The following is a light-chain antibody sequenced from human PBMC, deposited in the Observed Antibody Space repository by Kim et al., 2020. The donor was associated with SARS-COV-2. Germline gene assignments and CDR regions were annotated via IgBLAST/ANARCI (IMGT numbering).Light chain of an antibody. J-gene: IGKJ2*01. CDR2: GAS. V-gene: IGKV3-15*01. CDR3: QQYNNWYT. CDR1: QSVSSN. Sequence: LSVSPGESATLSCRASQSVSSNLAWYQQKPGQAPRLLSYGASTRATGIPARFSGSGSGTEFTLTISSLQSEDFAVYYCQQYNNWYTFGQGTKLEI.